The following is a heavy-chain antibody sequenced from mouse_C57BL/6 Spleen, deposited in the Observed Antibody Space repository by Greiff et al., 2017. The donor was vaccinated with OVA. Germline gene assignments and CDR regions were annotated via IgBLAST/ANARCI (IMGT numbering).Heavy chain of an antibody. CDR2: ISSGGSYT. CDR3: ARDGSSPFAY. CDR1: GFTFSSYG. V-gene: IGHV5-6*01. J-gene: IGHJ3*01. Sequence: EVQLQESGGDLVKPGGSLKLSCAASGFTFSSYGMSWVRQTPDKRLEWVATISSGGSYTYYPDSVKGRFTISRDNAKNTLYLQMSSLKSEDTAMYYCARDGSSPFAYWGQGTLVTVSA. D-gene: IGHD1-1*01.